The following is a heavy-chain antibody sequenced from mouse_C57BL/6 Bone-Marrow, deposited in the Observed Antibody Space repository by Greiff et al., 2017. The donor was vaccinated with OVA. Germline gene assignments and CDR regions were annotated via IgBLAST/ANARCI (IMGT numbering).Heavy chain of an antibody. CDR3: ARGIGSSAWFAY. V-gene: IGHV1-19*01. CDR1: GYTFTDYY. Sequence: VQLQQSGPVLVKPGASVKMSCKASGYTFTDYYMNWVKQSHGKSLEWIGVINPYNGGTSYNQKFKGKATLTVDKSSSTAYMELNSLTSEDSAVYCCARGIGSSAWFAYWGQGTLVTVSA. J-gene: IGHJ3*01. D-gene: IGHD3-1*01. CDR2: INPYNGGT.